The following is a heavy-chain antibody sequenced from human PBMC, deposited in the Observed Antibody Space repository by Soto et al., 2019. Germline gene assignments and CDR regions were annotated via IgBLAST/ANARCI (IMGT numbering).Heavy chain of an antibody. V-gene: IGHV3-30*18. D-gene: IGHD3-16*01. CDR3: AKWNGGFDY. CDR2: ISYDGSYK. Sequence: QVQLVESGGGVVQPGRSLRLSCAASGFTFSSYGMHWVRQAPGNGLEWVAVISYDGSYKYYADSVKGRFTISRDISKNTLYLQMNSLRGEDTAVYYCAKWNGGFDYWGQGTLVTVSS. J-gene: IGHJ4*02. CDR1: GFTFSSYG.